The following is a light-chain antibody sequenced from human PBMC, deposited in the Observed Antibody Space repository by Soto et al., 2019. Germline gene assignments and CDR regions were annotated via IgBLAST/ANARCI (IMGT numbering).Light chain of an antibody. CDR1: QSVSSN. J-gene: IGKJ1*01. CDR3: QQYNNWPWP. Sequence: EIVLTQSPDTLSLSSGERASLSCRASQSVSSNLAWYQQKPGQAPRLLIYGASTRATGIPARFSGSGSGTEFTLTISSRQSEDFAVYYCQQYNNWPWPFGHGAKVAIK. V-gene: IGKV3-15*01. CDR2: GAS.